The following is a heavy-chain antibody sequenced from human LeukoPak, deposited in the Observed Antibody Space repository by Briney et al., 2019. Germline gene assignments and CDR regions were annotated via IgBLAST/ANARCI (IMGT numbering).Heavy chain of an antibody. CDR1: GYTFTGYY. CDR2: INPNSGGT. CDR3: AIDSTYYYDSSGYYYEYY. D-gene: IGHD3-22*01. J-gene: IGHJ4*02. V-gene: IGHV1-2*06. Sequence: ASVKVSCKASGYTFTGYYMHWVRQAPGQGLEWMGRINPNSGGTNYAQTFQGRVTMTRDTSISTAYMELSRLRSDDTAVYYCAIDSTYYYDSSGYYYEYYWGQGTLVTVSS.